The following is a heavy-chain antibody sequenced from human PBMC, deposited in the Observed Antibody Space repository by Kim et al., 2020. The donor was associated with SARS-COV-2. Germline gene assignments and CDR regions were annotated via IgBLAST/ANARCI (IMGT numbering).Heavy chain of an antibody. CDR2: IYYSGST. D-gene: IGHD2-2*02. V-gene: IGHV4-30-4*01. CDR1: GGSISSGDYY. CDR3: ARLVVPAAIDYYYYYGMDV. J-gene: IGHJ6*02. Sequence: SETLSLTCTVSGGSISSGDYYWSWIRQPPGQGLEWIGYIYYSGSTYYNPSLKSRVTISVDTSKNQFSLKLSSVTAADTAVYYCARLVVPAAIDYYYYYGMDVWGQGTTVTVSS.